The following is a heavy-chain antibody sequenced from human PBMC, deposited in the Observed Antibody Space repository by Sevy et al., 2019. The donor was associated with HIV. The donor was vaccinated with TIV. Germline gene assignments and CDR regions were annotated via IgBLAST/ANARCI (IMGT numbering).Heavy chain of an antibody. CDR3: AKVDSTGRRGYFDY. Sequence: GGSLRLSCAASGFTFSSYGMHWVRQAPGKGLEWVAVISYDGSNKYYADSVKGRFTISRDNSKNTLYLQMNSLRAEDTAVYDCAKVDSTGRRGYFDYWGQGTLVTVSS. CDR2: ISYDGSNK. V-gene: IGHV3-30*18. D-gene: IGHD1-1*01. J-gene: IGHJ4*02. CDR1: GFTFSSYG.